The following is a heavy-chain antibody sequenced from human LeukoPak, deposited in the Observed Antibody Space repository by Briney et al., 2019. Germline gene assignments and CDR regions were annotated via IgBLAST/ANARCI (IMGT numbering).Heavy chain of an antibody. CDR2: INQDGSEK. D-gene: IGHD4-23*01. Sequence: GGSLRLSCAASGFTFRTYWMSRVRQSPGKALEWVANINQDGSEKNYVDSVKGRFTILRDNAKNSLSLQMNSLGAEDTAVYYCARRTVVAREDYWGQGTLVTVSS. V-gene: IGHV3-7*01. J-gene: IGHJ4*02. CDR1: GFTFRTYW. CDR3: ARRTVVAREDY.